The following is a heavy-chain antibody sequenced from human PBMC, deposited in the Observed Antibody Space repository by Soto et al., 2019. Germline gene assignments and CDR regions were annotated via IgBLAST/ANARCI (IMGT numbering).Heavy chain of an antibody. J-gene: IGHJ3*02. D-gene: IGHD3-3*01. V-gene: IGHV1-46*03. CDR3: ARDLGVRFLEWSSAIDAFDI. CDR1: GYTFTSYY. CDR2: INPSGGST. Sequence: GASVKVSCKASGYTFTSYYMHWVRQAPGQGLEWMGIINPSGGSTSYAQKFQGRVTMTRDTSTSTVYMELSSLRSEDTAAYYCARDLGVRFLEWSSAIDAFDIWGQGTMVTVSS.